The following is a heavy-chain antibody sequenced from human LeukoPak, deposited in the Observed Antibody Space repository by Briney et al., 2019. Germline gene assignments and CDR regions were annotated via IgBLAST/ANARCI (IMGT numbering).Heavy chain of an antibody. J-gene: IGHJ5*02. D-gene: IGHD4-23*01. V-gene: IGHV3-30-3*01. CDR3: ARVYGGNSGFDP. Sequence: GGSLRLSCAASGFTFSSYAMHWVRQAPGKGLEWVAVISYDGSNKYYADSVKGRFTISRDNSKNTLYLQMNSLRAEDTAVYYCARVYGGNSGFDPWGQGTLVTVSS. CDR2: ISYDGSNK. CDR1: GFTFSSYA.